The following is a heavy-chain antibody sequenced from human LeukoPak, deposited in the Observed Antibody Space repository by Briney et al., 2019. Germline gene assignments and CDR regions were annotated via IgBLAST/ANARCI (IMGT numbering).Heavy chain of an antibody. CDR2: INHSGIT. CDR3: AKSNGYGLVDI. V-gene: IGHV4-34*01. J-gene: IGHJ3*02. D-gene: IGHD3-10*01. CDR1: GGSFTGYY. Sequence: SETLSLTCAVYGGSFTGYYWSLIRQPPGKGLEWIGEINHSGITKYNPSLKSRVTISVDMSKNQFSLKLSSVTAADTAVYYCAKSNGYGLVDIWGQGTMVTVSS.